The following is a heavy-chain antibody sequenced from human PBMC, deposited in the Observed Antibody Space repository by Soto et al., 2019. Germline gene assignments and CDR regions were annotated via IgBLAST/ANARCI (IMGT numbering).Heavy chain of an antibody. V-gene: IGHV3-7*01. CDR1: GFSLSTSW. CDR3: ASKRLYFYGLDV. CDR2: IMQDGSDK. J-gene: IGHJ6*02. Sequence: EVQLVESGGGLVQPGGSLRLSCTASGFSLSTSWMTWVRQAPGKGLEWVANIMQDGSDKYYVDSVKGRFTISRDNAKNSLYLQMTGLRAEDAAVYYCASKRLYFYGLDVWGRGTTVTVSS.